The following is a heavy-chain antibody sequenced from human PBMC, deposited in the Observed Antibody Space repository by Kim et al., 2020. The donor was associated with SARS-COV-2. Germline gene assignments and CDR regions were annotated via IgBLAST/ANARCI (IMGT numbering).Heavy chain of an antibody. CDR3: ARRQFGSGTQGAFDI. J-gene: IGHJ3*02. D-gene: IGHD3-10*01. V-gene: IGHV5-51*01. Sequence: PPSQRQATISADKSTNTAYLQWSSLKASDTAVYYCARRQFGSGTQGAFDIWGQGTMVTVSS.